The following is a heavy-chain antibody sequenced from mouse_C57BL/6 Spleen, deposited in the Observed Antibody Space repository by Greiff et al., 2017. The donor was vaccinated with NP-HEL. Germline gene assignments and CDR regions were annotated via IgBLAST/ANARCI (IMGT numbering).Heavy chain of an antibody. Sequence: DVMLVESGGGLVKPGGSLKLSCAASGFTFSDYGMHWVRQAPEKGLEWVAYISSGSSTIYYADTVKGRFTISSDNAKNTLFLQMTSLRSEDTAMYYCARGVLLWYFDVWGTGTTVTVSS. D-gene: IGHD1-1*01. CDR1: GFTFSDYG. V-gene: IGHV5-17*01. CDR3: ARGVLLWYFDV. CDR2: ISSGSSTI. J-gene: IGHJ1*03.